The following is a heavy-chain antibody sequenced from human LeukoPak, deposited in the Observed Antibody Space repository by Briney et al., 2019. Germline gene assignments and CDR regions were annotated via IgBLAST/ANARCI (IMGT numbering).Heavy chain of an antibody. Sequence: SETLSLTCTVSGGSISSYYWSWIRQPAGKGLEWIGRIYTSGSTNYNPSLKSRVTMSVDTSKNQFSLKLSSVTAADTAVYYCARDGRDIVVTAGFDPWGQGTLVTVSS. CDR1: GGSISSYY. J-gene: IGHJ5*02. CDR3: ARDGRDIVVTAGFDP. D-gene: IGHD2-15*01. CDR2: IYTSGST. V-gene: IGHV4-4*07.